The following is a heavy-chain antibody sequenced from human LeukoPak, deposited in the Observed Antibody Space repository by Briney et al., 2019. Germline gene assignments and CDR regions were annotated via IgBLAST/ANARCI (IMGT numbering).Heavy chain of an antibody. D-gene: IGHD3-10*01. V-gene: IGHV1-69*05. CDR3: ARAPKFRGVIIQAEFDP. CDR2: VIPIFGTA. CDR1: GGTFSRYA. Sequence: GASVKVSCKASGGTFSRYAISWVRQAPGQGLEWMGGVIPIFGTAHYAQKFQARVTINTDESMSSAYMELSSLRSEDTAVYYCARAPKFRGVIIQAEFDPWGQGTLVTVSS. J-gene: IGHJ5*02.